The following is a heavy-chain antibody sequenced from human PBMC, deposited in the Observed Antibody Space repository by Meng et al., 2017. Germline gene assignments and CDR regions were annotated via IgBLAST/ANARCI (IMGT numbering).Heavy chain of an antibody. Sequence: GESLKISCAASGFTFSSHGMHWVRQAPGKGLEWVAVIWYDGSNKYYADSVKGRFTISRDNSKNTLYLQMNSLRAEDTAVYYCARDPYCSSTSCYAIVNYFDYWGQGTLVTVSS. CDR3: ARDPYCSSTSCYAIVNYFDY. CDR2: IWYDGSNK. J-gene: IGHJ4*02. CDR1: GFTFSSHG. D-gene: IGHD2-2*01. V-gene: IGHV3-33*01.